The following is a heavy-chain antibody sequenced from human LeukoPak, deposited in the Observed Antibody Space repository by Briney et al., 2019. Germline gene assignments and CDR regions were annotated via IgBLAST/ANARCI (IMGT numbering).Heavy chain of an antibody. CDR1: GFIFRNYG. D-gene: IGHD6-19*01. Sequence: GGSLRLSCAASGFIFRNYGMIWVRQAPGKGLEGVSSIRPSGDNTYYGDSVKGRFTIYRDNSKNTVYLQRNNRRVDDTAVYYCARVAGWHWFDPWGQETLVTVPS. CDR3: ARVAGWHWFDP. CDR2: IRPSGDNT. J-gene: IGHJ5*02. V-gene: IGHV3-23*01.